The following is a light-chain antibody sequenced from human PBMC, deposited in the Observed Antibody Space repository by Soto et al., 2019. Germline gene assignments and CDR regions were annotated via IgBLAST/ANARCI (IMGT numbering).Light chain of an antibody. CDR3: QSYDSSLSAHV. CDR2: VNN. CDR1: SSNIGAGYD. Sequence: QSVLTQPPSVSGAQGQRVTISCTGSSSNIGAGYDVHWYQQLPGLAPKLLVYVNNKRPSGVPDRFSGSKSGTSASLAITGLQAEDEADYYCQSYDSSLSAHVFGGGTKLTVL. J-gene: IGLJ1*01. V-gene: IGLV1-40*01.